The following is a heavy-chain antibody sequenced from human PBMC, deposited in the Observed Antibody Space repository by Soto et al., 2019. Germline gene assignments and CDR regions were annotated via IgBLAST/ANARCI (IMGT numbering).Heavy chain of an antibody. Sequence: GGALRLSCAASGFTFSSYAIHWVRQAPGKGLEGVAIRWFDGSRKYYADSVKSRFSISRDNCKNTLSLQMDSLRAEDTAVYYCARGQLPAATTLFNFWGQGTLVTVS. J-gene: IGHJ4*02. V-gene: IGHV3-33*01. CDR3: ARGQLPAATTLFNF. CDR1: GFTFSSYA. CDR2: RWFDGSRK. D-gene: IGHD2-15*01.